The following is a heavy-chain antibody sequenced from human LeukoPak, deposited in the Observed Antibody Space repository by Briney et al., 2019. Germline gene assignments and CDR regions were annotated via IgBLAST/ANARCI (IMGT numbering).Heavy chain of an antibody. J-gene: IGHJ6*03. CDR3: ARGGGSYRPSKMTYYYYYYMDV. Sequence: PSETLSLTCTVSGGSISSYYWSWIRQPAGKGLEWIGRIYTSGSTNYNPSLKSRVTISVDTSKNQFSLKLSSVTAADTAVYYCARGGGSYRPSKMTYYYYYYMDVWGKGTTVTVSS. V-gene: IGHV4-4*07. CDR1: GGSISSYY. D-gene: IGHD1-26*01. CDR2: IYTSGST.